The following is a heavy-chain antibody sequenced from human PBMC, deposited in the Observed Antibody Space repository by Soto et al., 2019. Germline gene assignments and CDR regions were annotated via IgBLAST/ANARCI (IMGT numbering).Heavy chain of an antibody. V-gene: IGHV1-2*02. D-gene: IGHD2-21*02. CDR1: GYTFTGNY. Sequence: ASVKVSCKASGYTFTGNYIHWVRQAPGQGLEWMGWVNPDNGGTTSAQKFQGRVTVTRDTSISTAYMELSKLISDDTAVYYCATQFHHCGGDCYRGPYFGMDVWGQGTTVTVSS. J-gene: IGHJ6*02. CDR3: ATQFHHCGGDCYRGPYFGMDV. CDR2: VNPDNGGT.